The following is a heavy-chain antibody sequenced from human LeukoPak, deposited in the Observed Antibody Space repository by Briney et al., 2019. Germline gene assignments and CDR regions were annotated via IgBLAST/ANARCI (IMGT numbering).Heavy chain of an antibody. V-gene: IGHV1-18*01. CDR3: AREVGVSPSSGYYYVGAFDI. CDR2: ISAYNGNT. Sequence: EASVKVSCKASGYIFTSYGISWVRQAPGQGLEWMGWISAYNGNTNYAQKLQGRVTMTTDTSTSTAYMELRSLRSDDTAVYYCAREVGVSPSSGYYYVGAFDIWGQGTMVTVSS. CDR1: GYIFTSYG. J-gene: IGHJ3*02. D-gene: IGHD3-22*01.